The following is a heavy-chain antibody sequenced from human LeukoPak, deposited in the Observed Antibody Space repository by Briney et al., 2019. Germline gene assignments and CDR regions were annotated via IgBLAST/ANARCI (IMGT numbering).Heavy chain of an antibody. Sequence: GASVKVSCKASGYTFSSYDSNWVRQAPGQGLEWMGWMNPPSASSGYEQRFQGRVTMTRDSSISTAYMELSRLRPEDRAVYYCARAAAQPLTNYYYYMDVWGKGPTVRVSS. CDR3: ARAAAQPLTNYYYYMDV. J-gene: IGHJ6*03. CDR1: GYTFSSYD. CDR2: MNPPSASS. V-gene: IGHV1-8*01.